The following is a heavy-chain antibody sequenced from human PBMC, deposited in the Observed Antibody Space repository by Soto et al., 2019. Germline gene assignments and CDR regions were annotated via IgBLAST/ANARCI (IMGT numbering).Heavy chain of an antibody. V-gene: IGHV3-30-3*01. J-gene: IGHJ4*02. CDR1: GFTFSSYA. CDR3: ARVFYDSSGYSLDY. CDR2: ISYDGSNK. D-gene: IGHD3-22*01. Sequence: GGSLRLSCAASGFTFSSYAMHWVRQAPGKGLEWVAVISYDGSNKYYADSVKGRFTISRDNSKNTLYLQMNSLRAEDTAVYYCARVFYDSSGYSLDYWGQGTLVTVSS.